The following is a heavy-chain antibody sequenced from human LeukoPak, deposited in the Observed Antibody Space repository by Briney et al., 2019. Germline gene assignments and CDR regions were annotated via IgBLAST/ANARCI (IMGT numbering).Heavy chain of an antibody. V-gene: IGHV3-23*01. CDR2: ISGSGGST. CDR1: GFTFSSYA. Sequence: GGSLRLSCAASGFTFSSYAMSWVRQAPGKGLEWVSEISGSGGSTYYADSVKGRVTISRDNSKNTLYLQMNSLRAEDTAVYYCAKLPRIASDIWGQGTMVTVSS. J-gene: IGHJ3*02. CDR3: AKLPRIASDI.